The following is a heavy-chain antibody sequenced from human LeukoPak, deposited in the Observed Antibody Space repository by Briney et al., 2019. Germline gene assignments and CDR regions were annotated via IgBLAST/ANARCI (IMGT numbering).Heavy chain of an antibody. V-gene: IGHV5-51*01. CDR3: ARYVVSSGWYFDY. CDR2: IYPGDSDT. D-gene: IGHD6-19*01. J-gene: IGHJ4*02. CDR1: GFSFTSYW. Sequence: GESLQISCKGSGFSFTSYWIGWVRQMPGKGLEWMGIIYPGDSDTRYSPSFQGQVTISADKSISTAYLQWSSLKASDTAMYYCARYVVSSGWYFDYWGQGTLVTVSS.